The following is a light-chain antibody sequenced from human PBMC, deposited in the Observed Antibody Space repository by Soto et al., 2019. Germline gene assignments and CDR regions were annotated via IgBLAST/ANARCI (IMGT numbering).Light chain of an antibody. J-gene: IGKJ1*01. CDR3: QQYGSLPWT. CDR1: QSVSSN. Sequence: DIALTQSPGTLSLSPGERATLSCGASQSVSSNLAWYQQKPGQAPRLLIYRASTRATGIPARFSGSGSGTDFTLTISRLETEDFAVYDCQQYGSLPWTFGQGTKVDIK. CDR2: RAS. V-gene: IGKV3-20*01.